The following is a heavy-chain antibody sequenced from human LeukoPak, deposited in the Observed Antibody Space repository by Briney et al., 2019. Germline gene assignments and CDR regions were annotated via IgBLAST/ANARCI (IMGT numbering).Heavy chain of an antibody. Sequence: GVSLRLSCAASGFTFSSYEMNWVRQAPGKGLEWVSYISSSGSTIYYADSVKGRFTISRDNAKNSLYLQMNSLRAEDTAVYYCAREEIHYDILTGYYKGRYFDYWGQGTLVTVSS. CDR3: AREEIHYDILTGYYKGRYFDY. V-gene: IGHV3-48*03. CDR1: GFTFSSYE. J-gene: IGHJ4*02. CDR2: ISSSGSTI. D-gene: IGHD3-9*01.